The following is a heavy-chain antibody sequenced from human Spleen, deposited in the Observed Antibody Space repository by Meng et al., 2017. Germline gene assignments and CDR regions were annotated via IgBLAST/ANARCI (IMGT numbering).Heavy chain of an antibody. D-gene: IGHD3-22*01. CDR1: GGTFSSYS. CDR3: ESGYGFESGGYYYVGGAVDI. Sequence: SVTVSCKASGGTFSSYSISWVRPAAGQGREGVGRIIPILGIPNYAQKFQGRVTITADKSTSTAYMELSRLRSEDTAVYYCESGYGFESGGYYYVGGAVDIWGQGTMVTVSS. J-gene: IGHJ3*02. V-gene: IGHV1-69*02. CDR2: IIPILGIP.